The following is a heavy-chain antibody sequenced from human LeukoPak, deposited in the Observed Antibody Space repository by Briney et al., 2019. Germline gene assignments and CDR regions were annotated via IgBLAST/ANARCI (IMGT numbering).Heavy chain of an antibody. J-gene: IGHJ6*03. Sequence: PGGSLRLSCAASGFTFDDYGMSWVRQAPGKGLDGVSGINWNGGSTGYADSVKGRFTISRDNAKNSLYLQMNSLRAEDTALYYCARALEGAYYYMDVWGKGTTVTVSS. CDR2: INWNGGST. CDR3: ARALEGAYYYMDV. V-gene: IGHV3-20*04. D-gene: IGHD3-16*01. CDR1: GFTFDDYG.